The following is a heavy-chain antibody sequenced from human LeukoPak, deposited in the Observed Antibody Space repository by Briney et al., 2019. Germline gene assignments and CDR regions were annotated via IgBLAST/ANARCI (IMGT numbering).Heavy chain of an antibody. D-gene: IGHD3-10*01. CDR1: GDSISSYY. J-gene: IGHJ4*02. V-gene: IGHV4-4*09. CDR3: ARRAPTSYGHYLDS. Sequence: SETLSLTCTVSGDSISSYYWSWIRQTPGKGLEWIGYIHTNGRTNYSPSLKSRVTMSVDSSKNQLSLMLSSVTAADTAVYYCARRAPTSYGHYLDSWGQGTLVTVSS. CDR2: IHTNGRT.